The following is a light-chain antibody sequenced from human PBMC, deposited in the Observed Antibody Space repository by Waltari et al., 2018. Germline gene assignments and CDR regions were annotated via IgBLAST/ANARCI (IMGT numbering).Light chain of an antibody. Sequence: DIQMTQSPSSLSASVGDKVTITCRASQSISSWLAWYQQKPGKAPKLLIYAASSLQSGVPSRFSGSGSGTDYTLTISSLQPEDFATYYCQQGYNTPWTFGQGTKVEIK. CDR2: AAS. V-gene: IGKV1-12*01. CDR3: QQGYNTPWT. CDR1: QSISSW. J-gene: IGKJ1*01.